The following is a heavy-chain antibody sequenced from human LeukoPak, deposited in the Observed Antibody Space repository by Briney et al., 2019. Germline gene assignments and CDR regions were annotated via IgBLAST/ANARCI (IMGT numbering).Heavy chain of an antibody. J-gene: IGHJ4*02. CDR1: GFTFSSHG. D-gene: IGHD1-26*01. Sequence: GGSLRLSCAASGFTFSSHGMHWVRQAPGKGLEWVAFIFNDGRDQYYADSVKGRFTISRDNSKNSLYLQMNSLGTEDTAVYYCAKDGGGTDFDYWGQGTLVTVSS. V-gene: IGHV3-30*02. CDR3: AKDGGGTDFDY. CDR2: IFNDGRDQ.